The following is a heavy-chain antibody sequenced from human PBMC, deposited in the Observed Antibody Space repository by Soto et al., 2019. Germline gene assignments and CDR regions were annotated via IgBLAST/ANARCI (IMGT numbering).Heavy chain of an antibody. Sequence: SETLSLTCTVSGGSIYNYYWSWIRQPPGKGLEWIGYINYSGSTNFNPSLKSRLTMSVDTSKNQFSLTLSSVTAADTAVYYCARERIAAVWGQGTTVTVSS. CDR3: ARERIAAV. D-gene: IGHD6-25*01. CDR2: INYSGST. V-gene: IGHV4-59*01. J-gene: IGHJ6*02. CDR1: GGSIYNYY.